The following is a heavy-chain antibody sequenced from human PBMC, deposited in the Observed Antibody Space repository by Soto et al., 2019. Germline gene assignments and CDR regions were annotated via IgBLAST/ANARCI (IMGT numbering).Heavy chain of an antibody. V-gene: IGHV3-74*01. CDR2: INSDGSST. J-gene: IGHJ4*02. CDR3: ARQESMNPLLYDYIWGSYRYMLDY. CDR1: GCTFISYW. Sequence: GGSLRLSCAASGCTFISYWMRWVRQAPGKGLVWVSRINSDGSSTSYADSVKGRFTISRDNAKNTLYLQMNSLRAEDTAVYYCARQESMNPLLYDYIWGSYRYMLDYWGQGTLVTVSS. D-gene: IGHD3-16*02.